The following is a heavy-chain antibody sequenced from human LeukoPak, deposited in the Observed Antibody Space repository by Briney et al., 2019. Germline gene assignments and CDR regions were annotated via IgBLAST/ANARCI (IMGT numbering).Heavy chain of an antibody. Sequence: PSETLSLTCAVYGGSFSGYYWSWIRQPPGKGLEWIGEINHSGSTNYNPSLKSRVTISVDTSKNQFSLKLSSVTAADTAVYYCARKGSYGYFLDYWGQGTLVTVSS. CDR1: GGSFSGYY. J-gene: IGHJ4*02. D-gene: IGHD5-18*01. CDR3: ARKGSYGYFLDY. V-gene: IGHV4-34*01. CDR2: INHSGST.